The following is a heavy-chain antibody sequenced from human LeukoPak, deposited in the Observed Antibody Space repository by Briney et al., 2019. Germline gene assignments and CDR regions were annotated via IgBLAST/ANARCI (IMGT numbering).Heavy chain of an antibody. CDR2: IYYSGSN. V-gene: IGHV4-59*01. CDR3: AGSLPYPWGGVCWGVFAP. Sequence: SETLSLTCTVSGVSMSSYYWGWIRQPPGKGLEWIGYIYYSGSNKYNPSLKSRVAISIDTSKNQFSLKLNSVTTADTAVYYCAGSLPYPWGGVCWGVFAPGGKGTLAPV. J-gene: IGHJ3*01. CDR1: GVSMSSYY. D-gene: IGHD2-21*01.